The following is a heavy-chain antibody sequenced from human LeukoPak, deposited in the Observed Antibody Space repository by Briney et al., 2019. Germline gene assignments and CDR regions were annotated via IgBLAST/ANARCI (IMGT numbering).Heavy chain of an antibody. V-gene: IGHV3-49*04. CDR3: TRDDDYYGSGSYYNHYYYYMDV. D-gene: IGHD3-10*01. CDR2: IRSKAYGGTT. J-gene: IGHJ6*03. CDR1: GFTFDDYA. Sequence: PGGSLRLSCAVSGFTFDDYAMSWVRQAPGKGLEWVGFIRSKAYGGTTEYAASVKGRFTISRDDSKSIAYLQMNSLKTEDTAVYYCTRDDDYYGSGSYYNHYYYYMDVWGKGTTVTISS.